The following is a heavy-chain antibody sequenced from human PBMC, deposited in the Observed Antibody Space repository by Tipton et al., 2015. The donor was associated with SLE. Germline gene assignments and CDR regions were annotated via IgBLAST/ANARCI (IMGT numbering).Heavy chain of an antibody. CDR1: GGPGRSPSYY. CDR3: AEGDLQSSGFEI. D-gene: IGHD4-11*01. J-gene: IGHJ3*02. Sequence: TLSLTCTVSGGPGRSPSYYWSWIRQSPGKGLEWIGYIYYSGSTNYHPSLKTRDTISEDPSKNQFSLKLATVTVAVTAVYYCAEGDLQSSGFEIWGQGTMVTVSS. V-gene: IGHV4-61*01. CDR2: IYYSGST.